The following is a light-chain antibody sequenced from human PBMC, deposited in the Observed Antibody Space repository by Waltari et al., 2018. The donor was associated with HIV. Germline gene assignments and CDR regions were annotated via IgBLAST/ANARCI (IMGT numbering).Light chain of an antibody. CDR1: QPVSSSH. Sequence: DTALTQSPGTLSLSPGAAAILSCRTSQPVSSSHLAWYQQKPGQAPRLLVYGASTRAAGIPDRFSGSGSGADFTLSISRLEPEDFAVYYCHQYGSLPETFGQGTKV. V-gene: IGKV3-20*01. J-gene: IGKJ1*01. CDR2: GAS. CDR3: HQYGSLPET.